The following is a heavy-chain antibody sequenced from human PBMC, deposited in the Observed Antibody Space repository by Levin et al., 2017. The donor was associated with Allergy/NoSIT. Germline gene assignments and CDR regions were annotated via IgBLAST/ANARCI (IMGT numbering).Heavy chain of an antibody. D-gene: IGHD2-2*01. Sequence: PGGSLRLSCAASGFTFSSYSMNWVRQAPGKGLEWVSSISSSSSYIYYADSVKGRFTISRDNAKNSLYLQMNSLRAEDTAVYYCASDIVVVPAARGDYWGQGTLVTVSS. CDR3: ASDIVVVPAARGDY. J-gene: IGHJ4*02. CDR1: GFTFSSYS. CDR2: ISSSSSYI. V-gene: IGHV3-21*01.